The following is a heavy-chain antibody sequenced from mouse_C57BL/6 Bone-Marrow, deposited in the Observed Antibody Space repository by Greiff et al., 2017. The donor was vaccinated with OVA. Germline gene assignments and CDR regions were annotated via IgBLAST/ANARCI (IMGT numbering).Heavy chain of an antibody. Sequence: LHHPLSYLVNPGASVKLSCKASGYTFTSYWMQWVKQRPGQGLEWIGEIDPSDSYTNYNQKFKGKATLTVDTSSSTAYMQLSSLTSEDSAVYYCARVLRGRYFDYWGQGTTLTVSS. CDR2: IDPSDSYT. J-gene: IGHJ2*01. D-gene: IGHD5-1-1*01. CDR1: GYTFTSYW. V-gene: IGHV1-50*01. CDR3: ARVLRGRYFDY.